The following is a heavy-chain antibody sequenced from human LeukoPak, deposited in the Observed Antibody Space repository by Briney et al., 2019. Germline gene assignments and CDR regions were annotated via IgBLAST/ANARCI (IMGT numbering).Heavy chain of an antibody. D-gene: IGHD6-13*01. Sequence: ASVRVSSMRSVYSFSAYYIHWLRHTPGQGPWWMGWISPESFDTNYAQKFQRRVNMTTDTSMNTVFMELSRLSSDDTAVYYCAREGDIAAALFDNWGQGTLVTVSS. CDR3: AREGDIAAALFDN. CDR2: ISPESFDT. V-gene: IGHV1-2*02. J-gene: IGHJ4*02. CDR1: VYSFSAYY.